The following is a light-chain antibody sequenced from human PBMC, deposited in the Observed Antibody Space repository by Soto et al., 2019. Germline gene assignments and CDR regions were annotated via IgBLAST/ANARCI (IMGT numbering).Light chain of an antibody. Sequence: QSALTQPASVSGSPGQSITISCTGTSSDAGSYNFVSWYQQHPGKAPKVMIYEDSKRPSGVSNRFPGSKSGNTASLTISGLQAEDEADYYCCSYASSSTYWVFGGGTKLTVL. V-gene: IGLV2-23*01. CDR1: SSDAGSYNF. J-gene: IGLJ3*02. CDR2: EDS. CDR3: CSYASSSTYWV.